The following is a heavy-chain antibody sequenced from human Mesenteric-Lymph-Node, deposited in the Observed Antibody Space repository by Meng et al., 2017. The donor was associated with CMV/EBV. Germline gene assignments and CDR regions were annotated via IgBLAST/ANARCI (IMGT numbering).Heavy chain of an antibody. D-gene: IGHD6-13*01. CDR2: ISGSGGAT. CDR1: GFTFSSYE. J-gene: IGHJ4*02. CDR3: ATGTYSSSWYYFDY. V-gene: IGHV3-23*01. Sequence: GESLKISCAASGFTFSSYEMNWVRQAPGKGLEWVSAISGSGGATYNADSVKGRFTISRDNSKNTLYLQMNSLRAEDTAVYYCATGTYSSSWYYFDYWGQGTLVTVSS.